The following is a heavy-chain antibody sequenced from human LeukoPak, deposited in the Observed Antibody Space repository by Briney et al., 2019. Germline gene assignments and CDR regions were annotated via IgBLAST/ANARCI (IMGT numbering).Heavy chain of an antibody. V-gene: IGHV4-34*01. J-gene: IGHJ4*02. CDR1: GGSFSGYY. D-gene: IGHD3-3*01. Sequence: SETLSLTCAVYGGSFSGYYWSWIRQPPGKGLEWIGEINHSGSTNYNPSLKSRVTISVDTSKNQFSLKLCSVTAADTAVYYCARTAPYYDFWSGYYLYYFDYWGQGTLVTVSS. CDR2: INHSGST. CDR3: ARTAPYYDFWSGYYLYYFDY.